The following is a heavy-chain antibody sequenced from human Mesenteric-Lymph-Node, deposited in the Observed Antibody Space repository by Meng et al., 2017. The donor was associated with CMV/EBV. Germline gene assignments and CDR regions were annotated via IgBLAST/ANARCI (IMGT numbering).Heavy chain of an antibody. D-gene: IGHD2-2*01. CDR2: IYHNGNT. CDR3: ARNSGAEGYCSRTSCYLEAYSFDY. Sequence: GSLRLYCTVSGYSISSTYYWGWIRQSPGKGLEWIGSIYHNGNTYYNPSLKSRVTISRDTAKNQFSLKLTSVTAADTAVYYCARNSGAEGYCSRTSCYLEAYSFDYWGQGTLVTVSS. CDR1: GYSISSTYY. J-gene: IGHJ4*02. V-gene: IGHV4-38-2*02.